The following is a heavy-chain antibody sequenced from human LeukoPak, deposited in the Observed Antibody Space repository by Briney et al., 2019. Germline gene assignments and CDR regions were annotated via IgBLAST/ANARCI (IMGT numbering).Heavy chain of an antibody. J-gene: IGHJ5*02. D-gene: IGHD4-17*01. V-gene: IGHV1-2*02. CDR2: INPNSGGT. Sequence: ASVKVSCKASGYTFTGYYMHWVRQAPGQGLEWMGWINPNSGGTNYAQKFQGRVTMTRDTSISTAYMELSRLRSGDTAVYYCARDHYGDYELGEENWFDPWGQGTLVTVSS. CDR3: ARDHYGDYELGEENWFDP. CDR1: GYTFTGYY.